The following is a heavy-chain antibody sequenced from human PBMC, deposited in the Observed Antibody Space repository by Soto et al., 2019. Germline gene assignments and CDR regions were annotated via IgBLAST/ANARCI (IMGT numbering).Heavy chain of an antibody. CDR2: ISYDGSNK. V-gene: IGHV3-30-3*01. D-gene: IGHD1-7*01. Sequence: PGESLKISCAASGFTFSSYAMHWVRQAPGKGLEWVALISYDGSNKYYADSVKGRFTISRDNSKNTLFLQMNSLRAEDTAVYYCARDLELRTFDYWGQGTLVTVSS. CDR3: ARDLELRTFDY. J-gene: IGHJ4*02. CDR1: GFTFSSYA.